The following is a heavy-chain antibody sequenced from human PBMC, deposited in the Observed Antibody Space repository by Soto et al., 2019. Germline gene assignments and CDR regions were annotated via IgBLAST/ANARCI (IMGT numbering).Heavy chain of an antibody. V-gene: IGHV4-61*01. CDR3: ARVGGYDFWSGPFDY. CDR1: GGSVSSGSYY. Sequence: QVQLQESGPGLVKPSETLSLTCTVSGGSVSSGSYYWSWIRQPPGKGLEWIGYIYYSGSTNYNPSLKSRVTVSVDTSNNQFSLKLSSVTAADTAVYYCARVGGYDFWSGPFDYWGQGTLVTVSS. CDR2: IYYSGST. D-gene: IGHD3-3*01. J-gene: IGHJ4*02.